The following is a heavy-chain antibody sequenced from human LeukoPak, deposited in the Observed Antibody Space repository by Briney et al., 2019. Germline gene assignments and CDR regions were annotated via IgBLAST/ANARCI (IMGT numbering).Heavy chain of an antibody. CDR2: INHSGST. V-gene: IGHV4-34*01. CDR3: ARAAHIIVPAAKSGMDV. D-gene: IGHD2-2*01. Sequence: PSETLSLTCAVYGGSFSGYYWSWIRQPPGKGLEWIGEINHSGSTNYNPSLKSRVTISVDTSKNQFFLKLSSVTAADTAVYFCARAAHIIVPAAKSGMDVWGQGTTVTVSS. CDR1: GGSFSGYY. J-gene: IGHJ6*02.